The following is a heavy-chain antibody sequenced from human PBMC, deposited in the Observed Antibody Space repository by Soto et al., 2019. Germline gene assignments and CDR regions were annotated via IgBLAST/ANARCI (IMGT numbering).Heavy chain of an antibody. CDR3: TRVRRHYYDSSGDYYFDY. D-gene: IGHD3-22*01. CDR2: ISAYNGNT. J-gene: IGHJ4*02. CDR1: GYTFTSYG. V-gene: IGHV1-18*01. Sequence: ASVKVSCKASGYTFTSYGISWVRQAPGQGLEWMGWISAYNGNTNYAQKLQGRVTMTTDTSTSTAYMELRSLRSDDTAVYYCTRVRRHYYDSSGDYYFDYWGQGTLVTVSS.